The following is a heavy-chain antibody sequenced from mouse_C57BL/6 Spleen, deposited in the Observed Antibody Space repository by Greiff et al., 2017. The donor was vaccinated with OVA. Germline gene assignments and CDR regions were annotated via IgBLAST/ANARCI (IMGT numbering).Heavy chain of an antibody. CDR1: GYTFTDYN. Sequence: VQLQQSGPELVKPGASVKMSCKASGYTFTDYNMHWVKQSHGKSLEWIGYINPNNGGTSYNQKFKGKATLTVNKSSSTAYMELRSLTSEDSAVYYCARSPLTVVEDYFDYWGQGTTLTVSS. V-gene: IGHV1-22*01. J-gene: IGHJ2*01. CDR2: INPNNGGT. CDR3: ARSPLTVVEDYFDY. D-gene: IGHD1-1*01.